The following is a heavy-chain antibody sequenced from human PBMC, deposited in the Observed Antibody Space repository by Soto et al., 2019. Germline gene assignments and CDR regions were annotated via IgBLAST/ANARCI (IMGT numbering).Heavy chain of an antibody. Sequence: GESLKISCKGSGYSFIDYWIGWVRQVPGKGLEWMGVIYSGDSDTRYSPSFQGHVTISADKPISPAYLQWSTLKASDSAKYYCPRRQHHNASRGFSRYYFDYWGQGTLVTVSS. CDR3: PRRQHHNASRGFSRYYFDY. CDR1: GYSFIDYW. J-gene: IGHJ4*02. D-gene: IGHD3-16*01. CDR2: IYSGDSDT. V-gene: IGHV5-51*01.